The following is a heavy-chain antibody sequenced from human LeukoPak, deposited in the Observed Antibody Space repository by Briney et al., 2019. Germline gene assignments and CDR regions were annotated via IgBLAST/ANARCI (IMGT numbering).Heavy chain of an antibody. D-gene: IGHD6-13*01. J-gene: IGHJ4*02. V-gene: IGHV1-18*01. Sequence: GASVKVSCKASGYMFTTYGFSWVRQAPGQGLEWMGRISTYNDKTNYAQKFQGGVTMTTETSTSTAYMELRSLSSDDTAVYYCATEQQLGLDYWGQGTLVTVSS. CDR2: ISTYNDKT. CDR3: ATEQQLGLDY. CDR1: GYMFTTYG.